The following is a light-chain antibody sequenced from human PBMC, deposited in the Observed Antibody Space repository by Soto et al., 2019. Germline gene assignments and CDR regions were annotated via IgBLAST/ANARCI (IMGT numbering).Light chain of an antibody. Sequence: QSALTQPASVSGSPGQSITISCTGTSSDVGSYNLVSWYQQHPGKAPKFMIYEGTKRPSGVSNRFSGSKSGNTASLTISGRQAEDEADYYCCSYAGSNTYVFGTGTKLTVL. CDR3: CSYAGSNTYV. J-gene: IGLJ1*01. CDR2: EGT. CDR1: SSDVGSYNL. V-gene: IGLV2-23*01.